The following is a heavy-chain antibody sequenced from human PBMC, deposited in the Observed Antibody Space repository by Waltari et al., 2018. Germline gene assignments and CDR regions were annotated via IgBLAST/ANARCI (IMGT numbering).Heavy chain of an antibody. CDR2: INHDGTT. V-gene: IGHV4-34*01. D-gene: IGHD3-9*01. CDR1: GGSLGGFY. Sequence: QVQLQQWGAGLLKPSETLSLTCAVSGGSLGGFYWSWLRQSPGKGLEWIGEINHDGTTNYNPALMSRVTVSVDTSKKQFSLNLSSVTAADTGVYYCALDDDILTGPTSNWYFDIWGRGTLVTVSS. J-gene: IGHJ2*01. CDR3: ALDDDILTGPTSNWYFDI.